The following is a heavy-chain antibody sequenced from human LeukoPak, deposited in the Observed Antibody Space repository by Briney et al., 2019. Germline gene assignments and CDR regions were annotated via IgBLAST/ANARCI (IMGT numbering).Heavy chain of an antibody. CDR1: GFTFSTYS. Sequence: GGSLRLSCAASGFTFSTYSMNWVRQAPGKGLEWVSSISSSSSHIYYADSVKGRFTISRDNSKNTVSLQMNSLRGDDTAVYYCAKDDAWGRYKDWGQGTLVTVSS. D-gene: IGHD3-16*01. V-gene: IGHV3-21*04. J-gene: IGHJ1*01. CDR3: AKDDAWGRYKD. CDR2: ISSSSSHI.